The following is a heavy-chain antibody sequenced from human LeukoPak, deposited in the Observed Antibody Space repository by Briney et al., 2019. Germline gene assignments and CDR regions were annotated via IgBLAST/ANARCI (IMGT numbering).Heavy chain of an antibody. CDR2: IIPIFGTA. CDR1: GGTFSSYA. CDR3: ARSLYYYDSSGIGGYYYYYYMDV. Sequence: ASVKVSCKASGGTFSSYAISWVRQAPGQGLEWMGGIIPIFGTANYAQKFQGRVTITADESTSTAYMELSSLRSEDTAVYYCARSLYYYDSSGIGGYYYYYYMDVWGKGTTVTVS. D-gene: IGHD3-22*01. V-gene: IGHV1-69*01. J-gene: IGHJ6*03.